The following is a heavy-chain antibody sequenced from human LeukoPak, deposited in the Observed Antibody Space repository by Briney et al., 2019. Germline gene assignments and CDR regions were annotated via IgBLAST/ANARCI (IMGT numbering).Heavy chain of an antibody. CDR3: AELGIAMIGGV. Sequence: GGSLRLSCAASGFTFSSYEMNWVRQAPGKGLEWVSYISSSGSTIYYADSVKGRFTISRDNAKNSLYLQMNSLRAKDTAVYYCAELGIAMIGGVWGKGTTVTISS. V-gene: IGHV3-48*03. D-gene: IGHD3-10*02. CDR2: ISSSGSTI. J-gene: IGHJ6*04. CDR1: GFTFSSYE.